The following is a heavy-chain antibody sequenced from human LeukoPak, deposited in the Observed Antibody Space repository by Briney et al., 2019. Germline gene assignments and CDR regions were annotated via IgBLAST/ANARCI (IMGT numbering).Heavy chain of an antibody. D-gene: IGHD2/OR15-2a*01. J-gene: IGHJ4*02. CDR2: ISRTSSSV. Sequence: GGSLRLSCGASGFSISIYNINWVRQAPGKGLEWVSYISRTSSSVKYADSVKGRFTISRDNAKNSVSLQMNSLRAEDTAVYYCAKTLRGIFIDFDYWGQGTLVTISS. CDR1: GFSISIYN. V-gene: IGHV3-48*01. CDR3: AKTLRGIFIDFDY.